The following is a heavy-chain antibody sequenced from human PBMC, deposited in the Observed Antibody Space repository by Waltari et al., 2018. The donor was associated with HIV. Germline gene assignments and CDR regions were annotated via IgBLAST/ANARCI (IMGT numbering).Heavy chain of an antibody. V-gene: IGHV7-4-1*02. J-gene: IGHJ4*02. Sequence: QSGSQLKKPGASLKISCKASGYTFNNYAMHWVRQAPGQGLEWMGWMNTNTGDPTYAQGFTGRFVFSLDTSMSTTYLQINTLKPEDSAVYYCARSPAFWGQGTLVIVSS. CDR1: GYTFNNYA. CDR2: MNTNTGDP. CDR3: ARSPAF.